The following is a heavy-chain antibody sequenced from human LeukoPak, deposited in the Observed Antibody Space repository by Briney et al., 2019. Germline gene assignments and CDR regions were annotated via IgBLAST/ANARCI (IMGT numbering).Heavy chain of an antibody. CDR3: AKDRTLGYCSSTSCYYGPFDY. CDR1: GFTFDDYA. V-gene: IGHV3-43D*03. J-gene: IGHJ4*02. CDR2: ISWDGGST. D-gene: IGHD2-2*01. Sequence: GGSLRLSCAASGFTFDDYAMHWVRQAPGKGLEWVSLISWDGGSTYYADSVKGRFTISRDNSKNSLYLQMNSLRAEDTALYYRAKDRTLGYCSSTSCYYGPFDYWGQGTLVTVSS.